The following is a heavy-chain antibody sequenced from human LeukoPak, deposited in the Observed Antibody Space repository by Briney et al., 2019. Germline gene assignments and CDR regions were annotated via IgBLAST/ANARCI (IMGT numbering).Heavy chain of an antibody. D-gene: IGHD3-16*01. J-gene: IGHJ3*02. CDR1: GFTFTGYA. CDR3: ANPRGPSAFDI. Sequence: GGPLRLSCAASGFTFTGYAMSGGRQAPGKGLEWVSAISVSGGSPYYADPVKGRFTISRDNSKNTLYLQMNSLRAEDTAVYYCANPRGPSAFDIWGQGTMVTVSS. CDR2: ISVSGGSP. V-gene: IGHV3-23*01.